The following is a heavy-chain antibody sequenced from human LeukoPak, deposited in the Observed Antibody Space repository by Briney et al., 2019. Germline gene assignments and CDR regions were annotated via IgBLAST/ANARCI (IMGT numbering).Heavy chain of an antibody. V-gene: IGHV4-59*01. CDR2: IYYSGST. J-gene: IGHJ4*02. Sequence: PSETLSLTCTVSGGSISSYYWSWIRQPPGKGLEWIGYIYYSGSTNYNPSLKSRVTISVDTSKNQFSLKLSSVTAADTAVYYCARDDILTGYFYWGQGTLVTVSS. CDR3: ARDDILTGYFY. D-gene: IGHD3-9*01. CDR1: GGSISSYY.